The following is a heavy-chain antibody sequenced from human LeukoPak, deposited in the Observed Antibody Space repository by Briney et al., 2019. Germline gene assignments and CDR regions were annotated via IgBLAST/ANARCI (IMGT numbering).Heavy chain of an antibody. CDR3: ARSAANDY. CDR2: ISAYNGNT. CDR1: GYSFTSHG. J-gene: IGHJ4*02. Sequence: GASVNVSCKASGYSFTSHGISWVRQASGQGLEWMGWISAYNGNTNYAQKLQGRVTMTTDTSTSTAYMELRSLRSDDTAVYYCARSAANDYWGQGTLVTVSS. V-gene: IGHV1-18*01.